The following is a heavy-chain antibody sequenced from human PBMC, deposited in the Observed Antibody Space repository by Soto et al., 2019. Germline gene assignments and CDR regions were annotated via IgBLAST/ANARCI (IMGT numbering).Heavy chain of an antibody. J-gene: IGHJ4*02. Sequence: HPGGSLRLSCAASRFTFSSYSMSWVRQAPGKGLEWVSYISSTSNTIYYADSVKGRFTISRDNAKNSLYLHMNSLSAEDTAVYYCARDRGCSGGICYRDLDYWGQGTLVTVSS. CDR2: ISSTSNTI. V-gene: IGHV3-48*01. CDR1: RFTFSSYS. D-gene: IGHD2-15*01. CDR3: ARDRGCSGGICYRDLDY.